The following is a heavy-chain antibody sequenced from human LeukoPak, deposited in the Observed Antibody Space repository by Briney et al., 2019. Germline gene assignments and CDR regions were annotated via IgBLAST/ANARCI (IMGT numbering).Heavy chain of an antibody. J-gene: IGHJ6*02. V-gene: IGHV3-7*03. Sequence: GGSLRLSCAASGFTFSSYWMNWDRQAPGKGPEWVASINHNGNVNYYVDSVKGRFTISRDNAKNSLYLQMSNLRAEDTAVYFCARGGGLDVWGQGATVTVSS. D-gene: IGHD3-16*01. CDR2: INHNGNVN. CDR3: ARGGGLDV. CDR1: GFTFSSYW.